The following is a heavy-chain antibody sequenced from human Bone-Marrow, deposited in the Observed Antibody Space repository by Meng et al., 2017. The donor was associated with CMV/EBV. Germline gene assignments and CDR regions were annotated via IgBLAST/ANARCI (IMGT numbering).Heavy chain of an antibody. Sequence: SETLSLTCTVSGGSISSSSYYWSWIRQPPGKRLEWIGYLYYAGSTNYNPPLRSRVTISRDTSTNQFSLELRSVTAADTAVYYCARSHCSSSNCRARVAHWGQGALVTVSS. J-gene: IGHJ4*02. CDR1: GGSISSSSYY. V-gene: IGHV4-61*01. D-gene: IGHD2-2*01. CDR2: LYYAGST. CDR3: ARSHCSSSNCRARVAH.